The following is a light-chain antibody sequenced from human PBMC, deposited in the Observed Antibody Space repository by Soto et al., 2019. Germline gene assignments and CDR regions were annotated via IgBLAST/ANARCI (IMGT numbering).Light chain of an antibody. J-gene: IGKJ3*01. CDR2: GAS. CDR3: QQLNSYPRT. Sequence: IQLTQSPSSLSASVGDRVTITCRASQGISDSLALYQQKPGKAPRLLFYGASTMQSGVPSRFSGTGSGTDFTLTISSLQPADFATYYCQQLNSYPRTFGPGTKVDIK. V-gene: IGKV1-9*01. CDR1: QGISDS.